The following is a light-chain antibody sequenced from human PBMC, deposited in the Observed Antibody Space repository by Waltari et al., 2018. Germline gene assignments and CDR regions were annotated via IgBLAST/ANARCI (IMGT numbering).Light chain of an antibody. V-gene: IGKV3-11*01. CDR1: QRVTNY. Sequence: EIVLTHSPATLSLSPGERATLSCRASQRVTNYLAWYQQKPGQAPRLPLYDASNSATGIPARFSGRGSGTDFTLTISSLEPEDFAVYYCQERSNWVFTFGPGTKVDI. J-gene: IGKJ3*01. CDR2: DAS. CDR3: QERSNWVFT.